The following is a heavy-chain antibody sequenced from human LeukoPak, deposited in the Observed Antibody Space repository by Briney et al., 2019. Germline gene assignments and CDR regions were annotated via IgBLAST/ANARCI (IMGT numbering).Heavy chain of an antibody. D-gene: IGHD1-26*01. CDR1: GYTFTGYY. V-gene: IGHV1-2*02. CDR3: ARDLRYSGSYYVAY. J-gene: IGHJ4*02. Sequence: ASVKVSCKASGYTFTGYYIHWVRQAPGQGLEWMGWINPNSGGTNYAQKFQGRVTMTRDTSISTAYMELCRLRSDDTAVDYCARDLRYSGSYYVAYWGQGTLVSVSS. CDR2: INPNSGGT.